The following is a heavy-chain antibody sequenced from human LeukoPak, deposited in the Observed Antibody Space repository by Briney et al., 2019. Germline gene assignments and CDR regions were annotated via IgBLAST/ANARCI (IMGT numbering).Heavy chain of an antibody. CDR2: INPNTGGT. J-gene: IGHJ3*02. D-gene: IGHD3-16*02. CDR3: ASLPGDYVWGTDRPNAALDI. CDR1: GYTFTGYY. V-gene: IGHV1-2*02. Sequence: ASVKVSCKASGYTFTGYYMHWVRQAPGQGLEWMGWINPNTGGTNYAQKFRGRVTMTRDTSISTAYMELSRLRSDDTAVYYCASLPGDYVWGTDRPNAALDIWGQGTMVTVSS.